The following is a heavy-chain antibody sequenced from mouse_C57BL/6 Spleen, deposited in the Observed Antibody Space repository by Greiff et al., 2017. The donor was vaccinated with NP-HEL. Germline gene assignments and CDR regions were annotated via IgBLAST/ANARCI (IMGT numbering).Heavy chain of an antibody. D-gene: IGHD2-4*01. J-gene: IGHJ2*01. CDR1: GYAFSSSW. Sequence: QVQLQQSGPELVKPGASVKISCKASGYAFSSSWMNWVKQRPGKGLEWIGRIYPGDGDTNYNGKFKGKATLTADKSSSTAYMQLSSLTSEDSAVYFCARSNYDYEGDYFDYGGQGTTLTVSS. V-gene: IGHV1-82*01. CDR2: IYPGDGDT. CDR3: ARSNYDYEGDYFDY.